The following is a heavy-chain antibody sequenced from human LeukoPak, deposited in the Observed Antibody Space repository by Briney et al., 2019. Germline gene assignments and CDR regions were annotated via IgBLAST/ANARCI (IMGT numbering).Heavy chain of an antibody. V-gene: IGHV3-23*01. D-gene: IGHD1-26*01. CDR3: AKRTSWVDY. J-gene: IGHJ4*02. CDR2: VTYNGGST. CDR1: GFTFSSYA. Sequence: GGSLRLSCAASGFTFSSYAMSWVRQAPGKGLEWVSTVTYNGGSTFYADSVKGRFTISRDNSKDTLYLQMNSLRAEDAAVYYCAKRTSWVDYWGQGTLVTVSS.